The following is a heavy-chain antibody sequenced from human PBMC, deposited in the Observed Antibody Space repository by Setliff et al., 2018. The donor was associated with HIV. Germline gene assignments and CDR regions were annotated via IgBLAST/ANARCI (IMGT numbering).Heavy chain of an antibody. CDR3: ARDAYGGLTFDY. Sequence: GESLKISCAASGFTFSSYWMTWVRQPPGRGLEWVANIKQDGREKYYVDSVKGRVTISRDNSKNTLYLQMSSLRAEDTAVYYCARDAYGGLTFDYWGQGTLVTV. V-gene: IGHV3-7*03. D-gene: IGHD4-17*01. CDR1: GFTFSSYW. J-gene: IGHJ4*02. CDR2: IKQDGREK.